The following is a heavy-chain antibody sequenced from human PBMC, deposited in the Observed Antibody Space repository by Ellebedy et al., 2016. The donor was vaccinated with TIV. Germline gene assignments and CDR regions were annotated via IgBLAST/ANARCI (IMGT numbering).Heavy chain of an antibody. V-gene: IGHV4-34*01. Sequence: MPSETLSLTCAVYGGSFTGDYWSWIRQSPGKGLEWIGQINHGGSTDYNPSLKSRVTLSVDTSKNHFSLKLASVTAADTAVYYCARGGSGWYSRKPFDIWGQGTTVTVSS. CDR1: GGSFTGDY. CDR3: ARGGSGWYSRKPFDI. D-gene: IGHD6-19*01. J-gene: IGHJ3*02. CDR2: INHGGST.